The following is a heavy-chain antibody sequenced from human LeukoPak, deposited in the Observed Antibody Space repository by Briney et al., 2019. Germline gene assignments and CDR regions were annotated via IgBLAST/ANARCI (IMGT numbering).Heavy chain of an antibody. D-gene: IGHD6-19*01. V-gene: IGHV3-53*01. CDR3: ARVAGWHWFDP. CDR2: IFRGDDT. Sequence: PGGSLRLSCAASGFIVSQNYMSWVRQAPGKGLEWVSVIFRGDDTNYVDSVKGRFTISRDNSKNTVYLQMNNMRVDDTAVYYCARVAGWHWFDPWGQGTLVTVSS. CDR1: GFIVSQNY. J-gene: IGHJ5*02.